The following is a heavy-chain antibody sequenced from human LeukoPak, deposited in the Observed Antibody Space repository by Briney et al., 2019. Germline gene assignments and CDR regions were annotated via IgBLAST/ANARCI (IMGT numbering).Heavy chain of an antibody. CDR1: GVAFSTYA. CDR2: ISYDGSNK. J-gene: IGHJ4*02. CDR3: ARDPPHSSGYYYPQYYFDY. V-gene: IGHV3-30-3*01. Sequence: GGSLRLSCAASGVAFSTYAIHWVRQAPGKGLEWVAVISYDGSNKYYADSVKGRFTISRDNSKNTLYLQMNSLRAEDTAVYYCARDPPHSSGYYYPQYYFDYWGQGTLVTVSS. D-gene: IGHD3-22*01.